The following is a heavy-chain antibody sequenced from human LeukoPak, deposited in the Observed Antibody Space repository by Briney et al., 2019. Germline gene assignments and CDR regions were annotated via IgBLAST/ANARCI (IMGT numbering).Heavy chain of an antibody. CDR3: ARRASLRCTFAS. Sequence: PSETLSLAFTVSGDSISSSDYYWGWIRQPPGKGLEWIGSLYYSGSTYYNPSLKSRVNISVDTSNNNQFSLKLSSVTAADTAVYYCARRASLRCTFASWGEGTLVTVSS. V-gene: IGHV4-39*01. J-gene: IGHJ4*02. D-gene: IGHD2-15*01. CDR1: GDSISSSDYY. CDR2: LYYSGST.